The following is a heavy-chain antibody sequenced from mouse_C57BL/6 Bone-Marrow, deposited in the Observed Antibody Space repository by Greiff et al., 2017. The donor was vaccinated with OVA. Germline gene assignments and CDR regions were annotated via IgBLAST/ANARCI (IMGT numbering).Heavy chain of an antibody. CDR1: GYTFTSYG. CDR2: IYPRSGNT. CDR3: ARDDGKKGAMDY. J-gene: IGHJ4*01. Sequence: QVQLQQSGAELARPGASVKLSCKASGYTFTSYGISWVKQRPGQGLEWIGDIYPRSGNTYYNEKFKGKATLTADKSSSTAYMELRSLTSEDSAVYFCARDDGKKGAMDYWGQGTSVTVSS. D-gene: IGHD2-1*01. V-gene: IGHV1-81*01.